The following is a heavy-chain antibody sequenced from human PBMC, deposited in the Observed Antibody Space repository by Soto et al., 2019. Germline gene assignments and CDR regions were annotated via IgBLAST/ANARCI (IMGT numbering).Heavy chain of an antibody. CDR2: MNPNSGNT. D-gene: IGHD3-16*02. J-gene: IGHJ4*02. V-gene: IGHV1-8*01. CDR3: ARGAYIWGSYRSSDLPIN. CDR1: GYTFTSYD. Sequence: QVQLVQSGAEVKKPGASVKVSCKASGYTFTSYDINWVRQATGQGLEWMGWMNPNSGNTGYAQKFQGRVTMNRNTSISTAYMELSSLRSEDTAVYYCARGAYIWGSYRSSDLPINWGQGTLVTVSS.